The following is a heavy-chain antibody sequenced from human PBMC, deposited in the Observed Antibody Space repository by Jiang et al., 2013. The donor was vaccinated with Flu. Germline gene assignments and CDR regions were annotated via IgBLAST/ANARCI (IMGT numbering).Heavy chain of an antibody. J-gene: IGHJ3*02. D-gene: IGHD2-15*01. V-gene: IGHV1-2*02. Sequence: TNYAQKFQGRVTMTRDTSINTAYMELSRLTSDDTAVYYCANLRIGDGVFDIWGQGTMVNVSP. CDR3: ANLRIGDGVFDI. CDR2: T.